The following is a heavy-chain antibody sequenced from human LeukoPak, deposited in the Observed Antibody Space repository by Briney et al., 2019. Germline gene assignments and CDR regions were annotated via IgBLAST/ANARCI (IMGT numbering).Heavy chain of an antibody. J-gene: IGHJ5*02. V-gene: IGHV1-69*13. CDR1: GGTFSSYA. D-gene: IGHD1-26*01. CDR3: ARLSVGATPPRWFDP. CDR2: IIPIFGTA. Sequence: SVKVSCKASGGTFSSYAISWVRQAPGQGLEWMGGIIPIFGTANYAQKFQGRVTITADESTSIAYMELSSLRSEDTAVYYCARLSVGATPPRWFDPWGQGTLVTVSS.